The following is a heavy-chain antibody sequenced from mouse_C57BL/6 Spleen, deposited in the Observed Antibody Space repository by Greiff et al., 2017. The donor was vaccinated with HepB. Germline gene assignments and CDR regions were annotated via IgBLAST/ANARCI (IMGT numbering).Heavy chain of an antibody. CDR3: ASVYYGNLYYAMDY. J-gene: IGHJ4*01. CDR2: IYPGSGNT. D-gene: IGHD2-1*01. CDR1: GYTFTDYY. Sequence: VQLQQSGAELVRPGASVKLSCKASGYTFTDYYINWVKQRPGQGLEWIARIYPGSGNTYYNEKFKGKATLTAEKSSSTAYMQLSSLTSEDSAVYFCASVYYGNLYYAMDYWGQGTSVTVSS. V-gene: IGHV1-76*01.